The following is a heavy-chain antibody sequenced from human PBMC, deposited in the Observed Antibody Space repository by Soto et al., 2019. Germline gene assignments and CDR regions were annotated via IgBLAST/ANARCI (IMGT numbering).Heavy chain of an antibody. Sequence: GGSLRLSCAASGFTVSSNYMSWVRQAPGKGLEWVSVIYSGGSTYYADSVKGRFTISRDNSKNTLYLQMNSLRAEDTAVYYCARLDIVATILYYWGQGTLVTVSS. V-gene: IGHV3-66*01. CDR1: GFTVSSNY. CDR2: IYSGGST. J-gene: IGHJ4*02. CDR3: ARLDIVATILYY. D-gene: IGHD5-12*01.